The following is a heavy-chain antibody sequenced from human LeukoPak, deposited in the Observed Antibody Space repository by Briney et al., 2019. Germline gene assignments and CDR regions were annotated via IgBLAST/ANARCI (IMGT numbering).Heavy chain of an antibody. V-gene: IGHV1-69*01. J-gene: IGHJ5*02. CDR2: IIPIFGTA. CDR3: AREGQGWFDP. CDR1: GFTFSSYA. Sequence: PGGSLSLSCAASGFTFSSYAISWVRQAPGQGLEWMGGIIPIFGTANYAQKFQGRVTITADESTSTAYMELSSLRSEDTAVYYCAREGQGWFDPWGQGTLVTVSS.